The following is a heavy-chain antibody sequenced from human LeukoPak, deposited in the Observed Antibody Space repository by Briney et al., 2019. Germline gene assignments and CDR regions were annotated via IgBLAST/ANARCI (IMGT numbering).Heavy chain of an antibody. CDR1: GGSISSGGYY. CDR2: IYDSGST. J-gene: IGHJ4*02. CDR3: ASDSPKRYSGSYFDY. D-gene: IGHD1-26*01. V-gene: IGHV4-30-2*01. Sequence: SETLSLTCTVSGGSISSGGYYWSWIRQPPGKGLEWIGFIYDSGSTSYNSSLKSRVGISVDRSKNQFPLTLSSVTAADTAVYYCASDSPKRYSGSYFDYWGQGTLVTVSS.